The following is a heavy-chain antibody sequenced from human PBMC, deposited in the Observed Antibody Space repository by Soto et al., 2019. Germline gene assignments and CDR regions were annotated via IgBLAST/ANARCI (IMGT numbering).Heavy chain of an antibody. CDR1: GFTFSNYG. CDR2: INIDGSGT. J-gene: IGHJ6*02. CDR3: ARDSYAPHV. V-gene: IGHV3-74*03. D-gene: IGHD4-17*01. Sequence: QPGGSLRLCCAASGFTFSNYGMHLVRQAPGKGLVWVSRINIDGSGTTYADSVKGRFTISRDNAKNTVFLEMKNLRAEDTAVYYCARDSYAPHVWGQGTTLTVYS.